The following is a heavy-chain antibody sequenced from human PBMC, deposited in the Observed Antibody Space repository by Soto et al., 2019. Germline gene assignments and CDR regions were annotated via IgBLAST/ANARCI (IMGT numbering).Heavy chain of an antibody. CDR1: GYSFTSYW. J-gene: IGHJ6*02. D-gene: IGHD3-22*01. V-gene: IGHV5-51*01. Sequence: GESLKISCKGSGYSFTSYWIGWVRQMPGKGLEWMGIIYPGDPDTRYSPSFQGQVTISADKSISTAYLQWSSLKASDTAMYYCARQAYYYDSGAYYGMDVWGQGTTVTVSS. CDR3: ARQAYYYDSGAYYGMDV. CDR2: IYPGDPDT.